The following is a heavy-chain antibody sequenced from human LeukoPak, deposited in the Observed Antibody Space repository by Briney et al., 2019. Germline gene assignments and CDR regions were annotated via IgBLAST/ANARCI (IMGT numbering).Heavy chain of an antibody. V-gene: IGHV3-23*01. D-gene: IGHD3-22*01. CDR1: GITLSSYG. CDR2: ISGSGGGT. Sequence: GGSLRLSCAVSGITLSSYGMSWVRQAPGEGLEWVAGISGSGGGTVYADSVKGRFTISRDNPKNTLYLQMNSLRAEDTAVYFCAKRGVVIRVILVGFHKEAYYFDSWGQGALVTVSS. CDR3: AKRGVVIRVILVGFHKEAYYFDS. J-gene: IGHJ4*02.